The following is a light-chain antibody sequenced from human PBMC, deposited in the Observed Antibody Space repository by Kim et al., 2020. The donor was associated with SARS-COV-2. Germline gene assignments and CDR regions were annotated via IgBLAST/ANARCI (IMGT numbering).Light chain of an antibody. J-gene: IGLJ3*02. Sequence: APVKLTCTLSSGHSSYAIAWHQQQPQKGPRYLMQVNSDGSHSKGDGIPDRFSGSSSGAERYLTISSLQSEDEADYYCQTWGTGIRVFGGGTQLTVL. CDR3: QTWGTGIRV. CDR2: VNSDGSH. CDR1: SGHSSYA. V-gene: IGLV4-69*01.